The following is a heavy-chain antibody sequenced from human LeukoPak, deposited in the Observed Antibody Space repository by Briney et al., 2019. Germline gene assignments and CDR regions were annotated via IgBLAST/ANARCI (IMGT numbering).Heavy chain of an antibody. Sequence: SETLSLTCTVSGGSISSYYWSWLRQPPGKGREWLGYIYYSGSTNYNPSLKSRVTISVDTSKNQFSLKLSSVTAADTAVYYCARDRAGFRRTGNYYHMDVWGKGTTVTVSS. CDR1: GGSISSYY. CDR2: IYYSGST. V-gene: IGHV4-59*01. D-gene: IGHD6-19*01. CDR3: ARDRAGFRRTGNYYHMDV. J-gene: IGHJ6*03.